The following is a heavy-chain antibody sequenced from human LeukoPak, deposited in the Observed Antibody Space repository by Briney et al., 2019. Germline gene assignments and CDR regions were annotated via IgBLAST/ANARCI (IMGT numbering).Heavy chain of an antibody. V-gene: IGHV1-69*13. J-gene: IGHJ6*03. CDR1: GGTFSSYA. CDR2: IIPIFGTA. CDR3: ARGTYYYYYYMDV. Sequence: GASVKVSCKASGGTFSSYAISWVRQAPGQGLEWMGGIIPIFGTANYAQKFQGRVTITADESTSTAYMELSSLRSEDTAEYYCARGTYYYYYYMDVWGKGTTVTVSS.